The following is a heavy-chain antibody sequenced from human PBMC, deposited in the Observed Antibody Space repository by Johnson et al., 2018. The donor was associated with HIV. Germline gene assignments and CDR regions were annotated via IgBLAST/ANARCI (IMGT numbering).Heavy chain of an antibody. CDR3: AKRPIMIAFGEINGFDI. CDR2: ISWNSGSI. CDR1: GFSFDDYA. V-gene: IGHV3-20*04. D-gene: IGHD3-16*01. Sequence: VQLVESGGSVVRPGGSLRLSCVASGFSFDDYAFSWFRQAPGKGPEWVSGISWNSGSIGYADSVKGRFTISRDNAKNTLYLQMNSLRAEDTAIYYCAKRPIMIAFGEINGFDIWGQGTTVTVSS. J-gene: IGHJ3*02.